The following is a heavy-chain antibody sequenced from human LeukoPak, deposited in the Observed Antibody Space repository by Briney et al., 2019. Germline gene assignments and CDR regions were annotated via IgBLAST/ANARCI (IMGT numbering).Heavy chain of an antibody. CDR3: ARPEVYGDYGVNDAFDI. Sequence: GGSLRLSCAASAFTFSSYSMNWVRQAPGKGLEWVSSISSSSSYIYYADSVKGRFTISRDNAKNSLYLQMNSLRAEDTAVYYCARPEVYGDYGVNDAFDIWGQGTMVTVSS. J-gene: IGHJ3*02. V-gene: IGHV3-21*01. CDR1: AFTFSSYS. CDR2: ISSSSSYI. D-gene: IGHD4-17*01.